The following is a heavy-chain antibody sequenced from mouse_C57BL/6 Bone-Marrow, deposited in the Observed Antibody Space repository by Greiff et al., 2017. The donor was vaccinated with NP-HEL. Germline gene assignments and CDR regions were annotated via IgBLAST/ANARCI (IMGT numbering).Heavy chain of an antibody. V-gene: IGHV1-64*01. J-gene: IGHJ4*01. Sequence: VQLQQPGAELVKPGASVKLSCKASGYTFTSYWMHWVKQRPGQGLEWIGMIHPNSGSTNYNEKFKSKATLTVDKSSSTAYMQLSSLTSEDSAVYYCARARKWCYGSRSYAMDYWGQGTSVTVSS. D-gene: IGHD1-1*01. CDR1: GYTFTSYW. CDR3: ARARKWCYGSRSYAMDY. CDR2: IHPNSGST.